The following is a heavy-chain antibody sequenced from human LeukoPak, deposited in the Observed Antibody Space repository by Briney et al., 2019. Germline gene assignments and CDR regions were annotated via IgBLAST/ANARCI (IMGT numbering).Heavy chain of an antibody. V-gene: IGHV5-51*01. CDR2: IYPGDSDT. CDR1: GYRFTSYW. Sequence: PGESLKISCKGSGYRFTSYWIGWVRQMPGKGLEWMGIIYPGDSDTRYSPSFQGQVTISADKSISTAYLQWSSLKASDTAMYYCARRSYDFWSGYSPEYYYYYMDVWGKGTTVTVSS. J-gene: IGHJ6*03. D-gene: IGHD3-3*01. CDR3: ARRSYDFWSGYSPEYYYYYMDV.